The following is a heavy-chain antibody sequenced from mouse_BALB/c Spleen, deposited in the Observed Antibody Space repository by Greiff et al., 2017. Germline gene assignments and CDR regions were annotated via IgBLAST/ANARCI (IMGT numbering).Heavy chain of an antibody. CDR3: ARKGATMVTPFAY. D-gene: IGHD2-2*01. CDR2: IWRGGST. CDR1: GFSLTSYG. J-gene: IGHJ3*01. V-gene: IGHV2-2*02. Sequence: QVQLKESGPGLVQPSQSLSITCTVSGFSLTSYGVHWVRQSPGKGLEWLGVIWRGGSTDYNAAFISRLSISKDNSKSQVFFKMNSLQANDTAIYYCARKGATMVTPFAYWGQGTLVTVSA.